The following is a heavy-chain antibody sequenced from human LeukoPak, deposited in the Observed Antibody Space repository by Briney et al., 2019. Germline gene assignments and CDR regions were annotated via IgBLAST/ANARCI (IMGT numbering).Heavy chain of an antibody. J-gene: IGHJ4*02. D-gene: IGHD3-10*01. CDR1: GGSISSSNW. CDR2: IYHSGST. V-gene: IGHV4-4*02. CDR3: ARENYGSGSYRSDY. Sequence: SETLSLTCTVSGGSISSSNWWSWDRQPPGKGLEWIGEIYHSGSTNYNPSLKSRVTISVDKSKNQFSLKLSSVTAADTAVYYCARENYGSGSYRSDYWGQGTLVTVSS.